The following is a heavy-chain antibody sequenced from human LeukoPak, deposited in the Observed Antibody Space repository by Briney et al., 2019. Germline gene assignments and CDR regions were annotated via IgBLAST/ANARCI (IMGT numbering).Heavy chain of an antibody. Sequence: ASVKVSCKASGYTFTSYGISWVRQAPGQGLEWMGWISAYNGNTNYAQKLQGRVTITTDTSTSTAYMELRSLRADDTAVYYCASNRYYDYVWGSNDYWGQGTLVTVSS. CDR1: GYTFTSYG. J-gene: IGHJ4*02. CDR3: ASNRYYDYVWGSNDY. V-gene: IGHV1-18*01. CDR2: ISAYNGNT. D-gene: IGHD3-16*01.